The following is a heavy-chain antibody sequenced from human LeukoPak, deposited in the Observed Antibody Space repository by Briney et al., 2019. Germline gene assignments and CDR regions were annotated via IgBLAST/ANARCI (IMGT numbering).Heavy chain of an antibody. CDR1: GGSFSGYS. Sequence: SETLSLTCAVYGGSFSGYSWSWIRQPPGKGLEWIGYIYHSGSTYYNPSLKSRVTISVDRSKNQFSLKLSSVTAADTAVYYCARGSDYWGQGTLVTVSS. CDR3: ARGSDY. D-gene: IGHD3-10*01. V-gene: IGHV4-30-2*01. CDR2: IYHSGST. J-gene: IGHJ4*02.